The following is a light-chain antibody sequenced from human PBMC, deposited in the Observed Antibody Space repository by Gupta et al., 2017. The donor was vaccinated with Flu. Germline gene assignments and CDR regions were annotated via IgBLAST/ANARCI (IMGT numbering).Light chain of an antibody. Sequence: ITVSDACTSSDVGGYNYVSWYQQHPGKAPKLMIYEVSNRPSGVSNRFSGSKSGNTASLTISGLQAEDEADYYCSSYTSSSTLVFGGGTKLTVL. CDR3: SSYTSSSTLV. J-gene: IGLJ2*01. CDR1: SSDVGGYNY. CDR2: EVS. V-gene: IGLV2-14*01.